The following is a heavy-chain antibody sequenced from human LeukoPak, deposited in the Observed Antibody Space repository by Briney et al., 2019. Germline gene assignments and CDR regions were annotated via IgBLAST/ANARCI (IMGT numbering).Heavy chain of an antibody. J-gene: IGHJ5*02. Sequence: KPSETLSLTCAVYGGSFSGYYWSWIRQPPGKGLEWIGEINHSGSTSYNPSLKSRVTISVDTSKNQFSLKLSSVTAADTAVYYCARDLGYYDSSGYYRPCWFDPWGQGTLVTVSS. V-gene: IGHV4-34*01. CDR1: GGSFSGYY. CDR3: ARDLGYYDSSGYYRPCWFDP. CDR2: INHSGST. D-gene: IGHD3-22*01.